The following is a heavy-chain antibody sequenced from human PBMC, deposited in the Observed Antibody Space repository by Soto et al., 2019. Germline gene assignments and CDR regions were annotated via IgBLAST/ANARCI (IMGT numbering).Heavy chain of an antibody. J-gene: IGHJ4*02. CDR3: AKGPSLVISPFDF. V-gene: IGHV3-9*01. D-gene: IGHD3-9*01. CDR1: GFTFDDYA. CDR2: ISWNSDTI. Sequence: EVPLVESGGGLVQPGRSLRLSCAASGFTFDDYAMHWVRQAPGKGLEWVSSISWNSDTIGYADSVKGRFTISRDNANSSLYLQMNSLRAEDTALYYCAKGPSLVISPFDFWGQGTLVTVSS.